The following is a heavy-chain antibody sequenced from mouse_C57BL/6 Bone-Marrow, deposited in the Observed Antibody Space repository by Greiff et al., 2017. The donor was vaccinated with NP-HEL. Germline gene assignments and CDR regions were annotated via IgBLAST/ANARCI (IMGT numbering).Heavy chain of an antibody. CDR3: APIATVVATDWYFDV. D-gene: IGHD1-1*01. CDR1: GYTLKSYG. J-gene: IGHJ1*03. CDR2: IYPRSGNT. Sequence: QVQLQQSGAELARPGASVKLSCKASGYTLKSYGISWVKQRTGQGLEWIGEIYPRSGNTYNKEKFKGKATLTADKAASTAYLGLRSLTSEDSAVYFYAPIATVVATDWYFDVWGTGTTVTVSS. V-gene: IGHV1-81*01.